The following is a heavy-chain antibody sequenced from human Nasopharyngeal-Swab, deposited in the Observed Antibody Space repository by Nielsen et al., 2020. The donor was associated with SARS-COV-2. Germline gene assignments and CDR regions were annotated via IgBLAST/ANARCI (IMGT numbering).Heavy chain of an antibody. CDR2: FDPEDGET. V-gene: IGHV1-24*01. CDR1: GYTLIELS. D-gene: IGHD6-13*01. CDR3: ATDRIAAAGDLDY. Sequence: ASVKVSCKVSGYTLIELSMHWVRQAPGKGLEWLGGFDPEDGETIYAQKFQGRVTMTEDTSTDTAYMELSSLRSEDTAVYYCATDRIAAAGDLDYWGQGTLVTVSS. J-gene: IGHJ4*02.